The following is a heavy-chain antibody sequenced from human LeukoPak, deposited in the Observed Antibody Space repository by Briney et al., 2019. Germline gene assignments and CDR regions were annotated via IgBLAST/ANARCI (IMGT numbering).Heavy chain of an antibody. J-gene: IGHJ4*02. D-gene: IGHD5-12*01. Sequence: SETLSLTCGVSGGAISSGTNSWSWIRKPPGKGLEWIGYIYHSGSTHYNPSLKSRLTISVDRSKNQFSLKLRSVTAADTAVYYCARGRGAFIFDFWGQGTPVTVSS. CDR1: GGAISSGTNS. CDR2: IYHSGST. V-gene: IGHV4-30-2*01. CDR3: ARGRGAFIFDF.